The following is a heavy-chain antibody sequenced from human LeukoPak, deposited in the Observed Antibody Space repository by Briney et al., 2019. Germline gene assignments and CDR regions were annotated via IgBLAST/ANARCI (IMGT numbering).Heavy chain of an antibody. CDR3: ARENSEYSGYDLLDY. J-gene: IGHJ4*02. V-gene: IGHV1-46*01. Sequence: ASVKVSCKASVYTFTSYYIHGVRQAPGQGLECMGIINPSGGSTSYAQKFQGRVTMTRDTSTSTVYMELSSLRSEDTDVYYCARENSEYSGYDLLDYWGQGTLVTVSS. CDR1: VYTFTSYY. CDR2: INPSGGST. D-gene: IGHD5-12*01.